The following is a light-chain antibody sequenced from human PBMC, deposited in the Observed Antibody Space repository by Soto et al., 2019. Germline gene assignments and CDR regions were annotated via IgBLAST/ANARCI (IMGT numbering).Light chain of an antibody. CDR1: SGSIASNY. V-gene: IGLV6-57*03. J-gene: IGLJ2*01. CDR2: EDN. CDR3: QSYDSSNVV. Sequence: NFMLTQPHSVSESPGKTVTSSCTRSSGSIASNYVQWYQQRPGSAPTTVIYEDNQRPSGVPDRFSGSIDSSSNSASLTISGLKTEDEADYYCQSYDSSNVVFGGGTKLPVL.